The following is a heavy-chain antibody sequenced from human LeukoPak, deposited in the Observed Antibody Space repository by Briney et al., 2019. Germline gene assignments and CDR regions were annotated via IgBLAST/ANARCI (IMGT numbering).Heavy chain of an antibody. Sequence: GGTLRLSCAASGFTFSSYWMHWVRQAPGKGLVWVSRINSDGSSTSYADSVKGRFTISRDNAKNTLYLQMNSLRDEDTAVYYCARGYGSGNQGWFDPWGQGTLVTVSS. CDR1: GFTFSSYW. CDR3: ARGYGSGNQGWFDP. J-gene: IGHJ5*02. CDR2: INSDGSST. D-gene: IGHD3-10*01. V-gene: IGHV3-74*01.